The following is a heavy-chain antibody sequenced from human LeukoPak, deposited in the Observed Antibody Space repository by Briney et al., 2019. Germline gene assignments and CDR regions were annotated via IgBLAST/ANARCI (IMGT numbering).Heavy chain of an antibody. CDR1: GYTFTSFP. CDR2: ISTYNGNT. V-gene: IGHV1-18*01. Sequence: EASVKVSCKASGYTFTSFPISWVRQAPGQGLEWMGWISTYNGNTNYAQKLQGRVTMTTDTSTSTAYMELSRLRSDDTAVYYCARVAGDFLFLDYWGQGTLVTVSS. J-gene: IGHJ4*02. CDR3: ARVAGDFLFLDY. D-gene: IGHD7-27*01.